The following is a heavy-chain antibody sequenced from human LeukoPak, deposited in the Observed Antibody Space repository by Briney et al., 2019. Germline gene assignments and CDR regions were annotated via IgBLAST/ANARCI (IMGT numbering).Heavy chain of an antibody. CDR3: AREPMGGGYCSSTSCYYNWFDP. CDR1: GGTFSSYA. D-gene: IGHD2-2*01. CDR2: IIPIFGTA. V-gene: IGHV1-69*13. J-gene: IGHJ5*02. Sequence: GASVKVSCKASGGTFSSYAISWVRQAPGQGLEWMGGIIPIFGTANYAQKFQGRVTITADESTSTAYMELSSLRSEDTAVYYCAREPMGGGYCSSTSCYYNWFDPWGQGTLVTVSS.